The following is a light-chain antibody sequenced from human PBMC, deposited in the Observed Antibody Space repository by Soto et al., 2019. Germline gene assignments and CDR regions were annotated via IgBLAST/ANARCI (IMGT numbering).Light chain of an antibody. J-gene: IGKJ1*01. V-gene: IGKV3-20*01. CDR3: QQYGSSRT. CDR1: QSVSSNY. Sequence: EIVLTQSPGTRSWSPGEGATVSCRARQSVSSNYLAWYQHKPGQAPRLLIYGASSRATGIPDRFSGSGSGTDFTLTISRLEPEDFAVYYCQQYGSSRTFGQGTKVDIK. CDR2: GAS.